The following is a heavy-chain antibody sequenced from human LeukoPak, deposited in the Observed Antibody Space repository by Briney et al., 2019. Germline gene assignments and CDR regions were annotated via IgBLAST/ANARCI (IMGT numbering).Heavy chain of an antibody. D-gene: IGHD3-10*01. CDR1: GFTVSSNY. V-gene: IGHV3-53*01. Sequence: TGGSLRLSCAASGFTVSSNYMSWVRQAPGKGLEWVSVIYSGGSTYYADSVKGRFTISRDNSKNTLYLQMNSLRAEDTAVYYCAKDLTGFGEFPYWGQGTLVTVSS. J-gene: IGHJ4*02. CDR2: IYSGGST. CDR3: AKDLTGFGEFPY.